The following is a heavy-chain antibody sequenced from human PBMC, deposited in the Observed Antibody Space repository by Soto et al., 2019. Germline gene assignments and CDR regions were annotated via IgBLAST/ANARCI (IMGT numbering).Heavy chain of an antibody. CDR2: ISAYNGNT. D-gene: IGHD2-15*01. CDR3: ARVDLGYCSGGSCYAVGPFDI. Sequence: ASVKVSCKASGYTFTSYGIGWVRQAPGQGLEWMGWISAYNGNTNYAQKLQGRVTMTTDTSTSTAYMELRSLRSDDTAVYYCARVDLGYCSGGSCYAVGPFDIWGQGTMVTVSS. CDR1: GYTFTSYG. V-gene: IGHV1-18*01. J-gene: IGHJ3*02.